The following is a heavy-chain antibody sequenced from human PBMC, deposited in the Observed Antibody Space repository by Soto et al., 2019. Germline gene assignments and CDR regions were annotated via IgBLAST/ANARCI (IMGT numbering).Heavy chain of an antibody. J-gene: IGHJ5*02. D-gene: IGHD4-4*01. CDR3: ARAYDYSPNWFDP. CDR2: IYHSGST. V-gene: IGHV4-4*02. Sequence: SETLSLTCAVSGGSISSNNWWSWVRQPPGKGLEWIGEIYHSGSTNYNPSLKSRVTISVDKSKNQFPLKLSSVTAADTAVYYCARAYDYSPNWFDPWSQGTLDTVSS. CDR1: GGSISSNNW.